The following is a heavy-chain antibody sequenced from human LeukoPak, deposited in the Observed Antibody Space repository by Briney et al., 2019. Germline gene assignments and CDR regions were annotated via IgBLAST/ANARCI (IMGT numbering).Heavy chain of an antibody. V-gene: IGHV3-30*02. CDR3: ASSRIAVAGESDY. J-gene: IGHJ4*02. Sequence: GGSLRLSCAASGLTFSSYGMHWVRQAPGKGLEWVAFIRYDGSNKYYADSVKGRFTISRDNSKNTLYLQMNSLRAEDTAVYYCASSRIAVAGESDYWGQGTLVTVSS. CDR1: GLTFSSYG. CDR2: IRYDGSNK. D-gene: IGHD6-19*01.